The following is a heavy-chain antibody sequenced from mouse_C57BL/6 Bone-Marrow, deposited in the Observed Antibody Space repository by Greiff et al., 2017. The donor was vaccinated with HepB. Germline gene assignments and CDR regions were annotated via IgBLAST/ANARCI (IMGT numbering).Heavy chain of an antibody. J-gene: IGHJ2*01. CDR2: ISSGGSYT. D-gene: IGHD2-4*01. CDR3: ARHNDYDNY. CDR1: GFTFSSYG. V-gene: IGHV5-6*01. Sequence: EVQVVESGGDLVKPGGSLKLSCAASGFTFSSYGMSWVRQTPDKRLEWVATISSGGSYTYYPDSVKGRFTISRDNAKNTLYLQMSSLKSEDTAMYYCARHNDYDNYWGQGTTLTVSS.